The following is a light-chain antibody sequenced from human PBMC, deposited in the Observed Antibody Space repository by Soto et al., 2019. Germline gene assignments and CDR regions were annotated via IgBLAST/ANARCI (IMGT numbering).Light chain of an antibody. Sequence: EIVMTQSPGTLSVSPGERVTLYCRASQSVSSSLVWYQQKPGQAPRLLIYGASTRAAGIPARFSGSGSGTDFTLSISRLEPEDFAVYYCQQYSNLWTFGQGTKVDIK. V-gene: IGKV3-15*01. CDR1: QSVSSS. CDR2: GAS. J-gene: IGKJ1*01. CDR3: QQYSNLWT.